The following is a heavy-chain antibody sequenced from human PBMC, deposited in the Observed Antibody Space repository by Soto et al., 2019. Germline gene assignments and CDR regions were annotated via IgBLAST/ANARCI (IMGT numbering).Heavy chain of an antibody. CDR2: INHSGST. CDR1: GGSFSGYY. CDR3: ARGPHCSSTSGYPDYYYYMDV. V-gene: IGHV4-34*01. Sequence: QVRLQQWGAGLLKPSETLSLTCAVYGGSFSGYYWSWIRQPPGKGLEWIGEINHSGSTNYNPSLKSRVTLSVDTSKNQFSLKLSSVTAADTAVYYCARGPHCSSTSGYPDYYYYMDVWGKGTTVTVSS. D-gene: IGHD2-2*01. J-gene: IGHJ6*03.